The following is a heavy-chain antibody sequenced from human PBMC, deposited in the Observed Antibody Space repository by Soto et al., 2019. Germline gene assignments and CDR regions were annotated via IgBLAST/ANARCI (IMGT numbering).Heavy chain of an antibody. D-gene: IGHD1-1*01. CDR3: AKDHAPRITNWKYYGMDV. Sequence: GGSLRLSCAASGFTFSSYSMNWVRQAPGKGLEWVSAISSSSSSTYYADSVKGRFTISRDNSKNTLYLQMNSLRAEDTAVYYCAKDHAPRITNWKYYGMDVWGQGTTVTVSS. J-gene: IGHJ6*02. CDR1: GFTFSSYS. V-gene: IGHV3-21*04. CDR2: ISSSSSST.